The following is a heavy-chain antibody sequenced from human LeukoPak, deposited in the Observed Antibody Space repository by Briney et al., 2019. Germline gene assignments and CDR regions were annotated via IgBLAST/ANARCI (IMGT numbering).Heavy chain of an antibody. CDR3: ARAVAGSKWFDP. J-gene: IGHJ5*02. D-gene: IGHD6-19*01. V-gene: IGHV4-34*01. CDR2: INHSGST. CDR1: GGSFSGYY. Sequence: SETLSLTCAVSGGSFSGYYWSWIRQPPGKGLEWIGEINHSGSTNYNPSLKSRVTISVDTSKNQFSLKLSSVTAADTAVYYCARAVAGSKWFDPWGQGTLVTVSS.